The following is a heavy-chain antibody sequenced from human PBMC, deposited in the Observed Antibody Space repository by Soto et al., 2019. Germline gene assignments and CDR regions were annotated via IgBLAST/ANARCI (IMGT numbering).Heavy chain of an antibody. Sequence: QVQLQQWGAGLLKPSETLSLTCAVYGGSFSGYYWSWIRQPPGKGLEWIGEINNSGSTNYNPSLKSRVTISVDTSKNQFSLKLSSVTAADTAVYYCARAGRSTTDYWGQGTLVTVSS. V-gene: IGHV4-34*01. J-gene: IGHJ4*02. CDR2: INNSGST. CDR1: GGSFSGYY. CDR3: ARAGRSTTDY. D-gene: IGHD2-2*01.